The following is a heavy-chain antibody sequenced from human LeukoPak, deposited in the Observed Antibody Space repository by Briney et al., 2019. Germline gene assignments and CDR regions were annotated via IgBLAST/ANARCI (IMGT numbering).Heavy chain of an antibody. V-gene: IGHV3-74*01. CDR1: GFTFSSYR. Sequence: PGGSLRLSCAASGFTFSSYRMHWVRQAPGKGLVWVSRINSDGSSTSYADSVKGRFTISRDNAKNTLYLQMNSLRAEDTAVYYCARMFTAMVPRWYFDLWGRGTLVTVSS. J-gene: IGHJ2*01. D-gene: IGHD5-18*01. CDR3: ARMFTAMVPRWYFDL. CDR2: INSDGSST.